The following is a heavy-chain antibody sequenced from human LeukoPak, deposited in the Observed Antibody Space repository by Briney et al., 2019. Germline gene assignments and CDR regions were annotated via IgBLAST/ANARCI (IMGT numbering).Heavy chain of an antibody. D-gene: IGHD1-26*01. Sequence: PSETLSLTCAVYGGSFSGYYWSWIRQPPGKGLEWIGEINHSGGTKYNPSLKSRVTISVDTSKNQFSLKLSSVTAADTAMYYCARIKWGFDYWGQGTLVTVSS. J-gene: IGHJ4*02. CDR3: ARIKWGFDY. V-gene: IGHV4-34*01. CDR1: GGSFSGYY. CDR2: INHSGGT.